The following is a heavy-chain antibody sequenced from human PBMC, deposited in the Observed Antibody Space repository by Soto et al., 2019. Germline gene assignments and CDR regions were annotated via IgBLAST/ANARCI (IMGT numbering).Heavy chain of an antibody. Sequence: QVQLVESGGGVVQPGRSPILSCAASGFTFSSYGMHWVRQAPGKGLEWVADISYDGSNKYYADSGKGRLTISRDNSKNSMYLQMNSLRAEDTAVYYCAKGYCDHLATMPTHWGQGTLVTVSS. CDR1: GFTFSSYG. D-gene: IGHD4-17*01. V-gene: IGHV3-30*18. CDR3: AKGYCDHLATMPTH. J-gene: IGHJ4*02. CDR2: ISYDGSNK.